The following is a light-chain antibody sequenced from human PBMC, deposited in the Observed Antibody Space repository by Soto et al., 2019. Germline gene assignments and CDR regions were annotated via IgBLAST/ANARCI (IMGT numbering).Light chain of an antibody. CDR1: QSISSW. Sequence: DIQMTQSPSTLSASVGDRVTITCRASQSISSWLAWYQQKPGKAPKLLIYKASNLESGVPSRFSGSGPGTEFTLTISSLQPDDSATYYCQHYSLYSPWTFGQGTKVDIK. V-gene: IGKV1-5*03. J-gene: IGKJ1*01. CDR2: KAS. CDR3: QHYSLYSPWT.